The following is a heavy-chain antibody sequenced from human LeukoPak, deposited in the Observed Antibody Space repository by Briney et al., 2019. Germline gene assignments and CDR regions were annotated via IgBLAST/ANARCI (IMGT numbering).Heavy chain of an antibody. CDR3: ARLITGTTTAFDI. CDR1: GGSISGYY. D-gene: IGHD1-7*01. CDR2: VYTSGST. J-gene: IGHJ3*02. V-gene: IGHV4-4*07. Sequence: SETLSLTCSVSGGSISGYYWTWIRQPAGKGLEWIGRVYTSGSTHYNPSLKTRLTMSVDTSKNQFSLKLSSVTAADTAVYYCARLITGTTTAFDIWGQGTVVTVPS.